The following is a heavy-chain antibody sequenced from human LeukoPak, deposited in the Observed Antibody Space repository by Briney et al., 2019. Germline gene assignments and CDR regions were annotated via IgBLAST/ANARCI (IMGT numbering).Heavy chain of an antibody. CDR2: IGTAGDT. D-gene: IGHD3-3*01. V-gene: IGHV3-13*01. CDR1: GFTFSSYD. CDR3: ARDSDFWSGVISYYFDY. J-gene: IGHJ4*02. Sequence: PGGSLRLSWAASGFTFSSYDMHWVRQATGKGLEWVSAIGTAGDTYYPGSVKGRFTISRDNSKNTLYLQMNSLRAEDTAVYYCARDSDFWSGVISYYFDYLGQGTLVTVSS.